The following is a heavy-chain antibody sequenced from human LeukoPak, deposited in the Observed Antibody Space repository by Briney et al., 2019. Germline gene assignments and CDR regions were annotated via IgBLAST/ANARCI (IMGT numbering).Heavy chain of an antibody. J-gene: IGHJ5*02. D-gene: IGHD3-3*01. CDR1: GGSISSGNYY. CDR3: ARDRGDFWSGFTDSYNWFDP. Sequence: PSQTLSLTCTVSGGSISSGNYYWSWIRQPPGKGLEWIGYIYYSGSTNYNPSLKSRVTISVDTSKNQFSLKLSSATAADTAVYYCARDRGDFWSGFTDSYNWFDPWGQGTLVTVSS. V-gene: IGHV4-61*01. CDR2: IYYSGST.